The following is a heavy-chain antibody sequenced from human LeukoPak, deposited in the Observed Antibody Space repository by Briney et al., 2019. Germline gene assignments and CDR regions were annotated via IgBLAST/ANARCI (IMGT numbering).Heavy chain of an antibody. D-gene: IGHD3-16*01. V-gene: IGHV3-15*01. Sequence: GGSRRLSCAASGFTFNNAWMSWVRQAPGKGLEWVGRIKSKPDHGITDYAAPVKARFTFSRDDSKNTLYLQMNSLKTEDTAVYYCSTGIGGHWGQGTLVTVSS. J-gene: IGHJ4*02. CDR1: GFTFNNAW. CDR2: IKSKPDHGIT. CDR3: STGIGGH.